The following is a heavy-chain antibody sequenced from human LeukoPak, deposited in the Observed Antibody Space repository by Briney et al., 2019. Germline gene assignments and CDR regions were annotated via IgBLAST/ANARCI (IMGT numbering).Heavy chain of an antibody. D-gene: IGHD6-19*01. CDR3: ASSTAVAAYFVH. CDR2: ISSTSSYI. V-gene: IGHV3-21*04. J-gene: IGHJ4*02. Sequence: GGSLRLSCVASGFTFSDYSMNWARQAPGKGLEWVSTISSTSSYIYYADSVKGRFTVSRDNAKNSLYLQMNSLRAEDTALYYCASSTAVAAYFVHWGQGTLATVSS. CDR1: GFTFSDYS.